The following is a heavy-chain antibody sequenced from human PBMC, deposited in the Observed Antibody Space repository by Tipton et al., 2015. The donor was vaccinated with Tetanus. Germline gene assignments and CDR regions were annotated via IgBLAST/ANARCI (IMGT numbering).Heavy chain of an antibody. CDR3: ARAPGIASAGLWFDP. CDR1: GGSITSDNHY. J-gene: IGHJ5*02. V-gene: IGHV4-31*02. D-gene: IGHD6-13*01. Sequence: SGGSITSDNHYWSWIRQPPGKGLEWIGYIYHSGSTYYNASLKSRLDISLDTSKNQFSLRLTSVTVADTAVYYCARAPGIASAGLWFDPWGQGTLVTVSS. CDR2: IYHSGST.